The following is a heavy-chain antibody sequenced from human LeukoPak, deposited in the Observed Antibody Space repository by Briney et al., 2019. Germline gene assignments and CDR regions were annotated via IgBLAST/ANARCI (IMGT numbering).Heavy chain of an antibody. Sequence: PGRALRLSCAASGFTFSAYGTHWVRQAPGKGVEWVALISYDGSNTYYADSVKGRFTISRDNSKNTLYLQMNSLRAEDTAMYYCAKARISGSYSGMDVWGQGTTVTVSS. D-gene: IGHD1-26*01. CDR1: GFTFSAYG. J-gene: IGHJ6*02. V-gene: IGHV3-30*18. CDR2: ISYDGSNT. CDR3: AKARISGSYSGMDV.